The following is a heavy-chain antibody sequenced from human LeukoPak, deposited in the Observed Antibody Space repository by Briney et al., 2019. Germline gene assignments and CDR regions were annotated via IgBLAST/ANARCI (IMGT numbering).Heavy chain of an antibody. V-gene: IGHV4-30-4*01. D-gene: IGHD5-12*01. J-gene: IGHJ4*02. Sequence: SETLSLTCTVSGGSISSGDYYWSWIRQPPGKGLEWIGYISYIGLTSYSPSLKSRVTISVDTSRNQFSLKLNSVTAADSAVYYCARDRSGYDHLDYWGQGTLVTVSS. CDR1: GGSISSGDYY. CDR3: ARDRSGYDHLDY. CDR2: ISYIGLT.